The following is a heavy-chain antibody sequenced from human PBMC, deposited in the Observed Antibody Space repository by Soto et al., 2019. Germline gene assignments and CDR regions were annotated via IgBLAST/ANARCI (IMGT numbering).Heavy chain of an antibody. CDR2: IGTGGRTI. J-gene: IGHJ3*01. V-gene: IGHV3-48*01. CDR3: TRSAYRAFDL. CDR1: GFTFSTYS. D-gene: IGHD2-21*01. Sequence: EVQLVESGGGLVQPGGSLSLSCAASGFTFSTYSMYWVRQAPGKGLEWVSYIGTGGRTIYYADSVKGRFTISRDNARNSLFLQMSSLRAEDTALYYCTRSAYRAFDLWGQGTMVTVSS.